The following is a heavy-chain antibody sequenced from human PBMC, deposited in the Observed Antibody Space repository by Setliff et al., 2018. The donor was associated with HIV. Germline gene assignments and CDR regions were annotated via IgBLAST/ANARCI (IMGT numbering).Heavy chain of an antibody. V-gene: IGHV1-18*01. J-gene: IGHJ4*03. Sequence: GASVKVSCKASGYNFNTYGVSWVRQAPGQGPEWRGWISGFNAKTLYAPKFQDRVTLTTDTSTTTAHMELRSLRIDDTAIYYCARANSLLQYNEGWSPENPFNIWGQGTLVTVSS. D-gene: IGHD1-20*01. CDR1: GYNFNTYG. CDR3: ARANSLLQYNEGWSPENPFNI. CDR2: ISGFNAKT.